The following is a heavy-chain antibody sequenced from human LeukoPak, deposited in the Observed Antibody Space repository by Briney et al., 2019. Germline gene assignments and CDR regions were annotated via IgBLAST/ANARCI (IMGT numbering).Heavy chain of an antibody. Sequence: GGSLRLSCAASGFTFSSYGMHWVRQAPGKGLEWVAVIWYDGSNKYYADSVKGRFTISRDNSKNTLYLQMNSLRAEDTAVYYCATEGGSLEKINYWGQGTLVTVSS. D-gene: IGHD5-24*01. CDR3: ATEGGSLEKINY. CDR1: GFTFSSYG. V-gene: IGHV3-33*01. J-gene: IGHJ4*02. CDR2: IWYDGSNK.